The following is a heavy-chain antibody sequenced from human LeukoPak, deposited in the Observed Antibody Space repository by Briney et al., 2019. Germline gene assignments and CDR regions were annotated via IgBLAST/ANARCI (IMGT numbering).Heavy chain of an antibody. Sequence: GGSLRLSCAASRFTFSSYAMSWVRQAPGKGLEWVSAISGSGGSTYYADSVKGRFTISRDNSKNTLYLQMNSLRAEDTAVYYCAQGGDIVVVPAAGGYWGQGTLVTVSS. V-gene: IGHV3-23*01. CDR1: RFTFSSYA. CDR2: ISGSGGST. J-gene: IGHJ4*02. CDR3: AQGGDIVVVPAAGGY. D-gene: IGHD2-2*01.